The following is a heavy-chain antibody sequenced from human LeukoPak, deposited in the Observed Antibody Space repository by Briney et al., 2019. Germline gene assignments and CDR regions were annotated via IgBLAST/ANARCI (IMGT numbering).Heavy chain of an antibody. D-gene: IGHD6-19*01. CDR3: AKDLISASYPYYFDY. J-gene: IGHJ4*02. Sequence: GGSLRLSCAVSGFTFSNYAMTWVRQAPGEGLEWVSSTGGRGDSTFYAGSVKGRFTISRDNSKSTLYLQMNSLRGEDTAIYYCAKDLISASYPYYFDYWGQGTLVTLSA. CDR1: GFTFSNYA. CDR2: TGGRGDST. V-gene: IGHV3-23*01.